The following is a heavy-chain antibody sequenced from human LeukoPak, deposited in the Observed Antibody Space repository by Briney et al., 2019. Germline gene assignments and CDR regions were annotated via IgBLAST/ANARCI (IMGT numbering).Heavy chain of an antibody. CDR1: GYTFTRYY. Sequence: ASVKVSCKASGYTFTRYYMYWVRQAPGQGLEWMGIINPSGGSTSYAQKFQGRVTMTGDTSISTAYMELSRLRSDDTAVYYCARDSSLDYDFWSGLVDYWGQGTLVTVSS. CDR2: INPSGGST. V-gene: IGHV1-46*01. D-gene: IGHD3-3*01. CDR3: ARDSSLDYDFWSGLVDY. J-gene: IGHJ4*02.